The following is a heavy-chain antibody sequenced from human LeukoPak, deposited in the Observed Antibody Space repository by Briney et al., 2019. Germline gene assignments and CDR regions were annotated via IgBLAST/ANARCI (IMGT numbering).Heavy chain of an antibody. CDR2: INRSGGST. D-gene: IGHD4-23*01. CDR3: ARGNSNFDY. V-gene: IGHV3-20*01. CDR1: GFTSDDYG. J-gene: IGHJ4*02. Sequence: GGSLRLSCAASGFTSDDYGMRWVRHAPGKGLEWVSGINRSGGSTDYADSVKGRFTISRDYAKNPLYLQMNSLRAEDTALYHCARGNSNFDYWGQGTLVTVSS.